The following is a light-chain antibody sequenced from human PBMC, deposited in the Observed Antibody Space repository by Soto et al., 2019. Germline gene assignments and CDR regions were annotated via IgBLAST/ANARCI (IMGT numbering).Light chain of an antibody. Sequence: EIVLTQSPATLSLSPGERATLSCRASQSVSSYLAWYQQKPGQAPRLLIYGASSRATGIPDRFSGSGSGTDFTLTISRLEPEDFAVYYCQQYGSSPRFGGGTKVEIK. CDR3: QQYGSSPR. J-gene: IGKJ4*01. V-gene: IGKV3-20*01. CDR2: GAS. CDR1: QSVSSY.